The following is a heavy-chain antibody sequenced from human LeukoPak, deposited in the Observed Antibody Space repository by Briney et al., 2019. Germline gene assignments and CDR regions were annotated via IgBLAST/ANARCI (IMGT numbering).Heavy chain of an antibody. CDR2: ISHDGSHK. J-gene: IGHJ4*02. CDR1: GFTFSHYG. V-gene: IGHV3-30*18. Sequence: GRSLRLSCAGSGFTFSHYGMHWVRQAPGQGLEWAAVISHDGSHKNYADSVKGRFSISRDNSKDTLYLQLNSLRAEDTAVYYCAKGIGSGSDFWGQGTLVTVSS. D-gene: IGHD3-10*01. CDR3: AKGIGSGSDF.